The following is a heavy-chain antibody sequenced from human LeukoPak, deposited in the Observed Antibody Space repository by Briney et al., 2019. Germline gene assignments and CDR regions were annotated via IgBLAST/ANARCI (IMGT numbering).Heavy chain of an antibody. CDR2: ISYDGSKK. CDR3: AKGRGSSWYGTNWFDP. CDR1: GFTFSSHG. J-gene: IGHJ5*02. V-gene: IGHV3-30*18. Sequence: PGGSLRLSCAASGFTFSSHGIHWVRQAPGKGLEWVAVISYDGSKKYYADSVKGRFTISRDNSKNTLYLQMNSLRAEDTAVYYCAKGRGSSWYGTNWFDPWGQGTLVTVSS. D-gene: IGHD6-13*01.